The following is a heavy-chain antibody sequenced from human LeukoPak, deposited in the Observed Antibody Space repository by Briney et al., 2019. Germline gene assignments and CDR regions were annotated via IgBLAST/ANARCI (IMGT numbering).Heavy chain of an antibody. D-gene: IGHD2-21*02. V-gene: IGHV7-4-1*02. CDR2: INTNTGNP. CDR1: GYTFTSYA. J-gene: IGHJ4*02. Sequence: ASVKVSCKASGYTFTSYAMNWVRQAPGQGLEWMGWINTNTGNPTYAQGFTGRFVFSLDTSVSTAYLQISSLRAEDTAVYYCARVPATAAYDGGYYFDYWGQGTLVTVSS. CDR3: ARVPATAAYDGGYYFDY.